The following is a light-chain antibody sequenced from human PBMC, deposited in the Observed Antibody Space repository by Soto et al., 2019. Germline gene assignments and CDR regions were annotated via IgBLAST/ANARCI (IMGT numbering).Light chain of an antibody. CDR1: SSNIGAGYD. J-gene: IGLJ2*01. Sequence: QSVLTQPPSVSGAPGQAVTISCSGGSSNIGAGYDVHWYQQLPGTAPKLLIYGNPNRPSGVPDRFSGSKSGTSASLAITGLQAEDEADYYCQSYDSSLSASVFGGGTNVTVL. CDR3: QSYDSSLSASV. CDR2: GNP. V-gene: IGLV1-40*01.